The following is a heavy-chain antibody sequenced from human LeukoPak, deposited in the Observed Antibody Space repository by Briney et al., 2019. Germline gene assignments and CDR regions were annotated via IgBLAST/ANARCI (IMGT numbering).Heavy chain of an antibody. D-gene: IGHD4-11*01. Sequence: GGPLRLSCAASGLTFSSYSMNWVRQAPGKGLEWVSSISSSSSYIYYADSVKGRFTISRDNAKTSLYLQMNSLRAEVTAVYYCARDLQAARDYCGQGALVTVS. CDR3: ARDLQAARDY. CDR2: ISSSSSYI. J-gene: IGHJ4*02. CDR1: GLTFSSYS. V-gene: IGHV3-21*01.